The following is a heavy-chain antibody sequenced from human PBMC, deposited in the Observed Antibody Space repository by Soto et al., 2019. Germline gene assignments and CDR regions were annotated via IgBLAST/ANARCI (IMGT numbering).Heavy chain of an antibody. CDR1: GGSISSSSYY. V-gene: IGHV4-39*01. Sequence: QLQLQESGPGLVKPSETLSLTCTVSGGSISSSSYYWGWIRQPPGKGLEWIGNIYYSGSTYYNPSLKSRVTISVDTSKNQFSLKLSSVTAADPALYSCALPQYKGPAATGRFDTWVQGTLVTVSS. CDR3: ALPQYKGPAATGRFDT. J-gene: IGHJ5*02. CDR2: IYYSGST. D-gene: IGHD2-15*01.